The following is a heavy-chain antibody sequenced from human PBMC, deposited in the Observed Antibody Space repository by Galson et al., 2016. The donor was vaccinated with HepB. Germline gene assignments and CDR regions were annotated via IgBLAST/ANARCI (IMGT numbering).Heavy chain of an antibody. J-gene: IGHJ4*02. Sequence: SVKVSCKASGYTFTGYQMHWVRQAPGQGLEWMGWINPNNSDTNFAQKFQGSVTMTRDTSIRTAYMELSRLRFDDTAVYYCARSRFLEWVFLDYWGQGTLVTVSS. CDR1: GYTFTGYQ. CDR2: INPNNSDT. V-gene: IGHV1-2*04. CDR3: ARSRFLEWVFLDY. D-gene: IGHD3-3*01.